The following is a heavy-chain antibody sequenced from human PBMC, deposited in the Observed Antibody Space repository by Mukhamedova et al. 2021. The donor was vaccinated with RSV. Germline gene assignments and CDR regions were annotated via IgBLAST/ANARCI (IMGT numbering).Heavy chain of an antibody. CDR3: ARGIRAYCTSTSCHSY. V-gene: IGHV1-46*01. CDR2: INPSSAIT. Sequence: TNNYIHWVRQAPGQGLEWMGIINPSSAITTFAQKFQGRVTLTRDTSTSTVYMELRSLRSEDTAVYYCARGIRAYCTSTSCHSYWG. D-gene: IGHD2-2*01. J-gene: IGHJ1*01. CDR1: TNNY.